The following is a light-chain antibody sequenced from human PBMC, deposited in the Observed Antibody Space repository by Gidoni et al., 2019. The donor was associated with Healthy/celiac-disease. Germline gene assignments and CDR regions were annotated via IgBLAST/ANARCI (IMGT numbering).Light chain of an antibody. CDR3: QQYNNWPVT. CDR1: QSVSSN. J-gene: IGKJ1*01. V-gene: IGKV3-15*01. CDR2: GAS. Sequence: EIVMTQSPATLSVSPGERATLSCRASQSVSSNLAWYQQKPGQAPRLLNYGASTRATGIPARFSGSGSGTEFTLTISSLQSEDFAVYYCQQYNNWPVTFGQXTKVEIK.